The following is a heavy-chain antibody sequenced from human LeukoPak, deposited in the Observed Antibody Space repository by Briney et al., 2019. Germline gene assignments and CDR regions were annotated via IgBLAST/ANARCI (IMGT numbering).Heavy chain of an antibody. J-gene: IGHJ5*02. CDR1: GGTFSSYA. Sequence: SVKVSCKASGGTFSSYAISWVRQAPGQGLEWMGGIIPIFGTANYAQKFQGRVTITADESTSTVYMELRSLRSEDTAVYYCAMNRYTSSWYWYDPWGQGTLVTVSS. V-gene: IGHV1-69*13. D-gene: IGHD6-13*01. CDR3: AMNRYTSSWYWYDP. CDR2: IIPIFGTA.